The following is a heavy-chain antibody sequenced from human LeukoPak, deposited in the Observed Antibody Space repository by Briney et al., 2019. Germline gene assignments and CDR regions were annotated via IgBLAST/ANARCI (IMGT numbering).Heavy chain of an antibody. Sequence: GGSLRLSCAASGFTFNKYNMNWIRQAPGKGLEWVASISSSTSYIYYADSVKGRFTISRDNAKNSLYLQMNSLRAEDTAVYYCARVGVVNFDYWGQGTLVTVSS. CDR3: ARVGVVNFDY. D-gene: IGHD3-22*01. CDR1: GFTFNKYN. CDR2: ISSSTSYI. J-gene: IGHJ4*02. V-gene: IGHV3-21*01.